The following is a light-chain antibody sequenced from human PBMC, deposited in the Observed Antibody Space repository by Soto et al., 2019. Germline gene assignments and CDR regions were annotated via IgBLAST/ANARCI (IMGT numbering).Light chain of an antibody. CDR2: GAS. CDR1: QSVSSD. J-gene: IGKJ4*01. Sequence: EIMMTQSPVTLSVSPGERATLSCRASQSVSSDLAWYQQSPGQAPSLLIYGASTRATGVPARFSGSGSGTEFTLTISSLQSEDFAVYYCQQYNDWPALTFGGGTKVEIK. V-gene: IGKV3-15*01. CDR3: QQYNDWPALT.